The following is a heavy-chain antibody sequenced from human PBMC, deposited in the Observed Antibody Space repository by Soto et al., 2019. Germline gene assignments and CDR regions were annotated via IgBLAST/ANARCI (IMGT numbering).Heavy chain of an antibody. D-gene: IGHD6-13*01. CDR3: ARHRPPPPTDQVPFHIAAAGFDY. J-gene: IGHJ4*02. CDR1: GGSISSSSYY. V-gene: IGHV4-39*01. Sequence: SETLSLTCTVSGGSISSSSYYWGWIRQPPGKGLEWIGSIYYSGSTYYNPSLKSRVTISVDTSKNQFSLKLSSVTAADTAVYYCARHRPPPPTDQVPFHIAAAGFDYWGQGTLVTVSS. CDR2: IYYSGST.